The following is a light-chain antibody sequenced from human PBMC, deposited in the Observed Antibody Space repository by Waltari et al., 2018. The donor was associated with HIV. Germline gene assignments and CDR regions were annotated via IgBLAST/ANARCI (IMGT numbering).Light chain of an antibody. CDR1: SNNVGNTA. J-gene: IGLJ2*01. Sequence: QAGLTQPPSVSKGMRQTATLTCTGNSNNVGNTAAAWLQQHQGNPPKLLSYRDNKRPSGISERFSASRSGNTASLTITGVQPEDEADYFCATWDISLSAVVFGGGTTLTVL. V-gene: IGLV10-54*04. CDR2: RDN. CDR3: ATWDISLSAVV.